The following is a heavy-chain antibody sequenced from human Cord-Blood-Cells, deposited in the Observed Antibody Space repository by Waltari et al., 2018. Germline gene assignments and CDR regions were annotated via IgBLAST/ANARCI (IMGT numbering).Heavy chain of an antibody. V-gene: IGHV3-7*01. CDR3: AREGVVGGGFDY. CDR2: IKQDGSEK. Sequence: EVQLVESGGGLVPPGGSLRLSCADSGFTFSSDWKSWVRQAPGKGLEWVANIKQDGSEKYYVDSVKGRFTISRDNAKNSLYLQMNSLRAEDTAVYYCAREGVVGGGFDYWGQGTLVTVSS. CDR1: GFTFSSDW. J-gene: IGHJ4*02. D-gene: IGHD3-16*01.